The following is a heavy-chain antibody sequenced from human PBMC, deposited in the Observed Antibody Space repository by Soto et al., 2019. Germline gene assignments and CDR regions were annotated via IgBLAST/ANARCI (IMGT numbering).Heavy chain of an antibody. D-gene: IGHD3-10*01. CDR1: GYTFTGYY. J-gene: IGHJ6*02. CDR3: ARDRGVVRGPWGYCYYGMDV. CDR2: INPNSGGT. Sequence: QVQLVQSGAEVKKPGASVKVSCKASGYTFTGYYMHWVRQAPGQGLEWMGWINPNSGGTNYAQKFQGWVTMTRDTSISTAYMELSRLRSDDTAVYYCARDRGVVRGPWGYCYYGMDVWGQGTTVTVSS. V-gene: IGHV1-2*04.